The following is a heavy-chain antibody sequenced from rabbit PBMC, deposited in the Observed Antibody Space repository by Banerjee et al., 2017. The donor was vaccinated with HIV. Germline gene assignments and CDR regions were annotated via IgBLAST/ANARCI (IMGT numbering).Heavy chain of an antibody. J-gene: IGHJ4*01. Sequence: QEQLVESGGGLVTLGGSLKLSCKASGIDFSSYGINWVRQAPGKGLEWIACMDAGNSGSTYYANWAKGRFTISKTSSTTVALQMTRLTAADTATYFCVRSTSGYDIGDLWGQGTLVTVS. CDR2: MDAGNSGST. CDR3: VRSTSGYDIGDL. V-gene: IGHV1S45*01. CDR1: GIDFSSYG. D-gene: IGHD1-1*01.